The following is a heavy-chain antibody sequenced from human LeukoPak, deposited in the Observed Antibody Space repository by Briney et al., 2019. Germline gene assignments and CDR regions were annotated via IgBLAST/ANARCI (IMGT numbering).Heavy chain of an antibody. CDR3: ARAEGSGWFDY. D-gene: IGHD6-19*01. V-gene: IGHV1-69*04. CDR2: IIPILDIA. CDR1: GGTFSSYA. Sequence: SVKVSCKASGGTFSSYAISWVRQAPGQGLEWMGRIIPILDIASYAQKFQGRVTITADKSTSTAYMELSSLRSEDTAVCYCARAEGSGWFDYWGQGTLVTVSS. J-gene: IGHJ4*02.